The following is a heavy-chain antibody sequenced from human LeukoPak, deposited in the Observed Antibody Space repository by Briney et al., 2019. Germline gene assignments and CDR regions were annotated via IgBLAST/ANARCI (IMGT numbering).Heavy chain of an antibody. D-gene: IGHD6-13*01. CDR2: IRYDGSNK. CDR1: GFTFSSYG. V-gene: IGHV3-30*02. J-gene: IGHJ6*03. Sequence: PGGSLRLSCAASGFTFSSYGMHWVRQASGKGLEWVAFIRYDGSNKYYADSVKGRFTISRDNAKNSLYLQMNSLRAEDTAVYYCARDVGKIAAAGITYYYYMDVWGKGTTVTVSS. CDR3: ARDVGKIAAAGITYYYYMDV.